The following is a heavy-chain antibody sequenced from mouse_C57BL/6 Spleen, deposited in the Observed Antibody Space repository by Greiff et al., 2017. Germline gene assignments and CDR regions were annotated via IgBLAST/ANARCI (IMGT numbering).Heavy chain of an antibody. D-gene: IGHD2-2*01. Sequence: EVQRVESEGGLVQPGSSMKLSCTASGFTFSDYYMAWVRQVPEKGLEWVANINYDGSSTYYLDSLKSRFIISRDNAKNILYLQMSSLKSEDTATYYCARERAYGYDSAWFAYWGQGTLGTVSA. CDR2: INYDGSST. CDR1: GFTFSDYY. CDR3: ARERAYGYDSAWFAY. V-gene: IGHV5-16*01. J-gene: IGHJ3*01.